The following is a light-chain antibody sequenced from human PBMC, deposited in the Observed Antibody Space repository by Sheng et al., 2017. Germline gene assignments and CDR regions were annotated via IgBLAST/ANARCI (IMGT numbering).Light chain of an antibody. Sequence: TVMTQSPATLSVSPGETATLSCRATQSVLNDVAWYQQKPGQAPRLLISGASTRATGIPARFSGSGSGTAFTFTISSLQSEDFAVYYCQQYNDWPPTFGQGTQV. CDR1: QSVLND. CDR2: GAS. CDR3: QQYNDWPPT. V-gene: IGKV3-15*01. J-gene: IGKJ1*01.